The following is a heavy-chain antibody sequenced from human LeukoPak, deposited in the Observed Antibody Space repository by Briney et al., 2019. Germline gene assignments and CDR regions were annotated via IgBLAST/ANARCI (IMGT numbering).Heavy chain of an antibody. CDR1: GFTFSSHA. J-gene: IGHJ4*02. CDR3: AKDPYGTRYFDY. V-gene: IGHV3-23*01. CDR2: LSGSGYNT. D-gene: IGHD2-2*01. Sequence: GGSVSLAYAASGFTFSSHALSWVRLAPGKGLEWVSSLSGSGYNTYYADSVKGRFTISRDNSKNTVYLQMNSLRAEDTAVYYCAKDPYGTRYFDYWGQGALVTVSS.